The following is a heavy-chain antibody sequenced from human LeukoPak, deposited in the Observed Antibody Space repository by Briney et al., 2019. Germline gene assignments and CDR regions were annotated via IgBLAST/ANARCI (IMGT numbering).Heavy chain of an antibody. J-gene: IGHJ5*02. CDR3: AQDRQYGTSWRRTSFDP. CDR1: GYTFTGYY. Sequence: ASVKVSCKASGYTFTGYYINWVRQAPGQSLEWMGWINPNSGATKFAQKFQGRVTLTRDTSINTAYMELTSLRSDDTAVYFCAQDRQYGTSWRRTSFDPWGQGTLVTVSS. CDR2: INPNSGAT. V-gene: IGHV1-2*02. D-gene: IGHD1-14*01.